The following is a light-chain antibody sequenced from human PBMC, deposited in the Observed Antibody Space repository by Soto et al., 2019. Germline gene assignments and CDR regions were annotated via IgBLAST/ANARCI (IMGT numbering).Light chain of an antibody. V-gene: IGLV2-14*01. CDR3: SSYTSITSWV. Sequence: QSVLTQPASVSGSPGQSVTISCTGTSSDVGGYNYVSWYQQHPGKAPKLMIYEISNRPSGVSNRFSGSKSGNTASLTISGLQAEDAADYCCSSYTSITSWVFGGGTKVTVL. CDR2: EIS. J-gene: IGLJ3*02. CDR1: SSDVGGYNY.